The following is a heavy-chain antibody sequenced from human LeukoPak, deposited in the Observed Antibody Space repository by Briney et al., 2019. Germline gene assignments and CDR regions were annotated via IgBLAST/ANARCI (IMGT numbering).Heavy chain of an antibody. D-gene: IGHD4-23*01. J-gene: IGHJ4*02. V-gene: IGHV1-69*04. CDR2: IIPILGIA. CDR1: GGTFSSYA. Sequence: SVKVSCKASGGTFSSYAISWVRQAPGQGLEWMGRIIPILGIANYAQKFQGRVTITADKSTSTAYMELSSLRSEDTAVYYCAMDTVVTRTFDHWGQGTLVTVSS. CDR3: AMDTVVTRTFDH.